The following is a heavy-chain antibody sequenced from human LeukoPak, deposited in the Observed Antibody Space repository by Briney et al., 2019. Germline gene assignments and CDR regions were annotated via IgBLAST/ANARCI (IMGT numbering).Heavy chain of an antibody. CDR2: IYSGGST. Sequence: PGGSLRLSCAASGFTVSSNYMSWVRQAPGKGLEWVSVIYSGGSTYYADSVKGRFTISRDNSKNTLYLQMNSLRAEDTAVYYCARMTTVVQWTDWGQGTLVTVSS. CDR3: ARMTTVVQWTD. V-gene: IGHV3-53*01. D-gene: IGHD4-23*01. J-gene: IGHJ4*02. CDR1: GFTVSSNY.